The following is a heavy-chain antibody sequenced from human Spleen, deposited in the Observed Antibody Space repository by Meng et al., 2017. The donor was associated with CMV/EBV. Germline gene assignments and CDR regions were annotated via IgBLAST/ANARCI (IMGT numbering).Heavy chain of an antibody. V-gene: IGHV1-18*01. Sequence: ASVKVSCKASGHTFSTYGMTWVRQAPGQGLQWVGWINTNNGNTRYAQNFQGRVTMTTGTSTSTAYMELRSLRSEDTAVYYCARDNCGGDCYNYYYYGMDVWGQGTTVTVSS. D-gene: IGHD2-21*01. J-gene: IGHJ6*02. CDR2: INTNNGNT. CDR1: GHTFSTYG. CDR3: ARDNCGGDCYNYYYYGMDV.